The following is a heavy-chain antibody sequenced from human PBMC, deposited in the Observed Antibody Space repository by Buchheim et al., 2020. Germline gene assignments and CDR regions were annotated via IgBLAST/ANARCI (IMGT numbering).Heavy chain of an antibody. CDR1: GYTFTSYD. D-gene: IGHD3-3*01. CDR3: ARVHLSFTIFGVVITGGMDV. CDR2: MNPNRGNT. J-gene: IGHJ6*04. V-gene: IGHV1-8*01. Sequence: QVQLVQSGAEVKKPGASVKFSCKASGYTFTSYDINWVRQATGQGLEWMGWMNPNRGNTGYAQKFQGRVTMTRNTSISTAYMELSRLRSEETAVYYCARVHLSFTIFGVVITGGMDVWGKGTT.